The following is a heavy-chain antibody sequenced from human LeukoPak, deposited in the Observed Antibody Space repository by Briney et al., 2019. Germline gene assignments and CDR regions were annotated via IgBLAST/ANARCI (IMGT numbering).Heavy chain of an antibody. CDR3: ARDEVAVPGGDC. Sequence: GGSLRLSCVASGFTFSSHTMDWVRLVPGKGLEWLANIKQDGSETSYVDSVKGRFTTSRDNAKNLLYLQMNSLRPEDTAVYYCARDEVAVPGGDCWGQGTLVTVSS. J-gene: IGHJ5*01. CDR2: IKQDGSET. V-gene: IGHV3-7*04. D-gene: IGHD5-12*01. CDR1: GFTFSSHT.